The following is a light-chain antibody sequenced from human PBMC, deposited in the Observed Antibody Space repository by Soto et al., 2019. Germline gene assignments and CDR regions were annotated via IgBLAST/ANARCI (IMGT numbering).Light chain of an antibody. CDR2: DAT. V-gene: IGKV1-16*01. CDR3: QQYERYNPS. J-gene: IGKJ4*01. CDR1: QNINSY. Sequence: DIQMTQSPSSLSASVGDRVTIICRASQNINSYLAWFQQKPGKAPKSLINDATSLQSGVPSRFSGSGSGTDFSLTISSLQPEDAATYYCQQYERYNPSFGGGTKLEI.